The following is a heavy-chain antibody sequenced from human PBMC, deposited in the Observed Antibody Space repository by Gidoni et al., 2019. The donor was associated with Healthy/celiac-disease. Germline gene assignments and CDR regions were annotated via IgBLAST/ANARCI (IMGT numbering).Heavy chain of an antibody. D-gene: IGHD3-10*01. V-gene: IGHV5-51*01. Sequence: EVQLVQSGAEVKKPGESLKISCKGSGSSFTSYWIGWVRQMPGKGLQWMGIIYPGDSDTRYSPSCQGQVAISADKSISTAYLQWSSLKASDTAMYYCARLTRDYYGSGSYYRNAFDIWGQGTMVTVSS. CDR3: ARLTRDYYGSGSYYRNAFDI. CDR1: GSSFTSYW. J-gene: IGHJ3*02. CDR2: IYPGDSDT.